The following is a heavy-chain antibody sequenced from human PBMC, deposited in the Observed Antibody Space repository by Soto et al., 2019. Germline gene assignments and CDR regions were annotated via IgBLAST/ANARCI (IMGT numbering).Heavy chain of an antibody. CDR1: GFTFSTYG. CDR2: IWYDGSKK. Sequence: QVQLVESGGGGVQPGRSLSLSCEASGFTFSTYGMHWVRQAPGTGLEWVTVIWYDGSKKYYADSVKGRFTIARDNSKNTLYLQMTSRRAEDKAVYYCARDAGYSYATNYYYYGMDVWGQGATVTVSS. D-gene: IGHD5-18*01. CDR3: ARDAGYSYATNYYYYGMDV. J-gene: IGHJ6*02. V-gene: IGHV3-33*01.